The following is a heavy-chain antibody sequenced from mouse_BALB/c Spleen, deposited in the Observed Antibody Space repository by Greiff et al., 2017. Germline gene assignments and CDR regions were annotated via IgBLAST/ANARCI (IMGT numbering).Heavy chain of an antibody. J-gene: IGHJ1*01. D-gene: IGHD1-1*01. CDR3: TRFHGSSYNRYFEV. V-gene: IGHV1-5*01. CDR1: GYTFTSYW. Sequence: VQLQQSGTVLARPGASVKMSCKASGYTFTSYWMHWVKQRPGQGLEWIGAIYPGNSDTSYNQKFKGKAKLTAVTSTSTAYMELSSLTNEDSAVYYCTRFHGSSYNRYFEVWGAGTTVTVSS. CDR2: IYPGNSDT.